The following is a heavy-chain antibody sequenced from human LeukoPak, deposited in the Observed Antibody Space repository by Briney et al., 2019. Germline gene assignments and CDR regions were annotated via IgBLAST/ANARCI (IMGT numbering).Heavy chain of an antibody. CDR1: GYTFTGYF. CDR3: ARALGAIVAGRLGY. Sequence: PVASVKVSCKASGYTFTGYFMHWVRQAPGQGLEWMGWISAYNGNTNYAQKLQGRVTMTTDTSTSTAYMELRSLRSDDTAVYYCARALGAIVAGRLGYWGQGTLVTVSS. J-gene: IGHJ4*02. CDR2: ISAYNGNT. D-gene: IGHD6-19*01. V-gene: IGHV1-18*04.